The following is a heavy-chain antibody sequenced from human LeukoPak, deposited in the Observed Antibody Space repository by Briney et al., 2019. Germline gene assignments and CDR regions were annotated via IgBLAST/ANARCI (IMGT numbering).Heavy chain of an antibody. CDR1: GGTFSSNA. D-gene: IGHD3-10*01. V-gene: IGHV1-69*06. CDR2: IIPIFGTA. CDR3: ARGKYYYGSGSLHDY. J-gene: IGHJ4*02. Sequence: SVKVSCKASGGTFSSNAISWVRQAPGQGLEWMGGIIPIFGTANYAQKFQGRVTITADKSTSTAYMELSSLRSEDTAVYYCARGKYYYGSGSLHDYWGQGTLVTVSS.